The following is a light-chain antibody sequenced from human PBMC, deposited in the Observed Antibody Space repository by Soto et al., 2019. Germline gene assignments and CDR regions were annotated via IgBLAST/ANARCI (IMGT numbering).Light chain of an antibody. CDR3: QTWDTGIVV. Sequence: QPVLTQSPSASASLGASVNLTCTLSSGHSTYAIAWHQQQPEKGPRFLMKLHSDGSHIKGDGIPHRFSGSSSGAERYLTISSLRSEDEADYYCQTWDTGIVVFGGGTKVTVL. V-gene: IGLV4-69*01. J-gene: IGLJ2*01. CDR1: SGHSTYA. CDR2: LHSDGSH.